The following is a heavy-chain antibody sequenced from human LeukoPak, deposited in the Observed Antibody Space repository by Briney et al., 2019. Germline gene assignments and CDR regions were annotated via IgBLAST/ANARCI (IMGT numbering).Heavy chain of an antibody. CDR1: GGSISSSS. CDR3: ARCTTGRTFGSLREIKRSREIDY. Sequence: ETLSLTCTVSGGSISSSSYYWGWIRQPPGKGLEWVSSISSSSSNIYYADSVKGLFTISRDNAKNSLYLQMNSLRVEDTAVYYCARCTTGRTFGSLREIKRSREIDYWGQGTLVTVSS. J-gene: IGHJ4*02. CDR2: ISSSSSNI. D-gene: IGHD1-1*01. V-gene: IGHV3-21*01.